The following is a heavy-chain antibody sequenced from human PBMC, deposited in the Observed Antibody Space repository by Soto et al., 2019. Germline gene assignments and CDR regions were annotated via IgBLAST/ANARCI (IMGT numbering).Heavy chain of an antibody. CDR1: GDSVSSSSYY. V-gene: IGHV4-31*03. Sequence: QVQLQESGPGLVKPSQTLSLTCTVSGDSVSSSSYYWSWIRQHPGKGLEWIGYIHHSGTTYYNPCLKSRITLSVDTSRTQFSVRLSSVTAADAAVYYCASGLGYKAWGQGTLVTVSS. CDR3: ASGLGYKA. D-gene: IGHD5-12*01. CDR2: IHHSGTT. J-gene: IGHJ5*02.